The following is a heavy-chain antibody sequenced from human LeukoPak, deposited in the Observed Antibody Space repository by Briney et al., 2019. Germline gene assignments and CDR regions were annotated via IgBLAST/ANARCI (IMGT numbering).Heavy chain of an antibody. CDR2: ISAYNGNT. J-gene: IGHJ3*02. D-gene: IGHD3-22*01. V-gene: IGHV1-18*01. CDR3: ARPLNYDSSGRGAFDI. Sequence: ASVKVSCKASGYTFTSYGISWVRQAPGQGLEWMGWISAYNGNTNYAQKLQGRVTMTTDTSTSIAYMELRSLRSDDTAVYYCARPLNYDSSGRGAFDIWGQGTMVTVSS. CDR1: GYTFTSYG.